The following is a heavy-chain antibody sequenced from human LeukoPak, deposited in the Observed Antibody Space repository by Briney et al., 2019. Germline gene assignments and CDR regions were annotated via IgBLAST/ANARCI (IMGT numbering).Heavy chain of an antibody. J-gene: IGHJ6*02. V-gene: IGHV3-21*01. CDR1: GFTFSSYT. D-gene: IGHD3-3*02. Sequence: PGGSLRLSCAASGFTFSSYTMNWVRQAPGKGLEWVSYISSSSSYVYYADSVKGRFTISRDNSKNTLYLQMNSLRAEDTAVYYCARAFSAVHGMDVWGQGTTVTVSS. CDR3: ARAFSAVHGMDV. CDR2: ISSSSSYV.